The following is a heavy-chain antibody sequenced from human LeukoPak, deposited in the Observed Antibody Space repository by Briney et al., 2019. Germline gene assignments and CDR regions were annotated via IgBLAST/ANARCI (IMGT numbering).Heavy chain of an antibody. CDR3: ARDLMSGKRTSWYEGYYYYGMDV. D-gene: IGHD6-13*01. CDR1: GFTVSSNY. CDR2: IYSGGST. J-gene: IGHJ6*02. Sequence: HPGGSLRLSCAASGFTVSSNYMSWVRQAPGKGLEWVSVIYSGGSTYYADSVKGRFTIPRDNSKNTLYLQMNSLRAEDTAVYYCARDLMSGKRTSWYEGYYYYGMDVWGQGTTVTVSS. V-gene: IGHV3-53*01.